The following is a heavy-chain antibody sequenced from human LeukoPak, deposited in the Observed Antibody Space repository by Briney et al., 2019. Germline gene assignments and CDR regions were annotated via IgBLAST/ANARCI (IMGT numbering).Heavy chain of an antibody. CDR2: INPSGGST. CDR1: GYTFASYY. D-gene: IGHD3-10*01. CDR3: ARTAMVRGDPHPFDI. Sequence: ASVKVSCKASGYTFASYYMHWVRQAPGHVLDWIGIINPSGGSTSYAQKFQGRVTMTRDTSTSTVYMELSSLRSEDTAVYYCARTAMVRGDPHPFDIWGQGTMVTVSS. J-gene: IGHJ3*02. V-gene: IGHV1-46*01.